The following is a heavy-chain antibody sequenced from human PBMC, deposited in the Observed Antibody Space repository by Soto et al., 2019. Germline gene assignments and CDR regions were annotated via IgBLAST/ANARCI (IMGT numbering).Heavy chain of an antibody. Sequence: GGSLRLSCAASGFTFTRYSMNWVRQAPGKGLEWVSSITISGNSIHYADSVKGRFTISRDNAKNSLFLQMNSLRVEDTAVYYCARDYYYDSSGYSPLDYWGQGTPVTVSS. CDR2: ITISGNSI. J-gene: IGHJ4*02. CDR3: ARDYYYDSSGYSPLDY. V-gene: IGHV3-21*01. D-gene: IGHD3-22*01. CDR1: GFTFTRYS.